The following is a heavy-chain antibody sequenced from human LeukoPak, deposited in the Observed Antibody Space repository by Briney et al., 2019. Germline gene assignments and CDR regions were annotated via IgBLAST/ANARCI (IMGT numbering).Heavy chain of an antibody. CDR2: MNPNTGNT. D-gene: IGHD2-15*01. J-gene: IGHJ4*02. CDR1: GYTFIGYD. V-gene: IGHV1-8*01. Sequence: GASVKVSCKASGYTFIGYDINWVRQATGQGLEWMGWMNPNTGNTGYAQKFRGRVTMTRNTSISTASMELISLTSEDTALYYCARGAPGSYCSGGSCPYFDYWGPGTLVSVSS. CDR3: ARGAPGSYCSGGSCPYFDY.